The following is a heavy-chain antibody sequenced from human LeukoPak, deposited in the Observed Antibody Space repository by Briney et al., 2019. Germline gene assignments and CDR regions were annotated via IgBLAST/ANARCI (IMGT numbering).Heavy chain of an antibody. J-gene: IGHJ4*02. D-gene: IGHD3-22*01. CDR3: AKDLYGGVDYDSSGYYLGGFDY. V-gene: IGHV3-43D*03. CDR1: GFTFDDYA. Sequence: PGGSLRLSCAASGFTFDDYAMHWVRQAPGKGLEWVSLISWDGGSTYYADSVKGRFTISRDNSKNSLYLQMNSLRAEDTALYYCAKDLYGGVDYDSSGYYLGGFDYWGQGTLVTVSS. CDR2: ISWDGGST.